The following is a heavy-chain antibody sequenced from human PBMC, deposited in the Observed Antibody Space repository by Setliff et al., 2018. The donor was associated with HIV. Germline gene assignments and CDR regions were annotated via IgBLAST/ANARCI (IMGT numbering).Heavy chain of an antibody. CDR2: ISAYNGNT. V-gene: IGHV1-18*01. J-gene: IGHJ6*03. CDR1: GYTFTRNG. Sequence: ASVKVSCKASGYTFTRNGISWVRQAPGQGLEWMGWISAYNGNTNYAQKLQGRVTMTTDKSTSKAYMELRSLRCDDKAVYYCARARITMVRGVHRRGDYYYYMDVWGKGTTVTVSS. D-gene: IGHD3-10*01. CDR3: ARARITMVRGVHRRGDYYYYMDV.